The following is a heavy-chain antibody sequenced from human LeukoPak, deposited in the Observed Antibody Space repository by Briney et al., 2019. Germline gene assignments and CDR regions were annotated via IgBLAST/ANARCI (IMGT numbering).Heavy chain of an antibody. CDR1: GFTFSSYA. Sequence: GGSLRLSCAASGFTFSSYAMTWVRQGPGKGLEWVANIKQDGSEKYYVDSVKGRFTISRDNAKSSLYLQMNSLRAEDTAVYYCARDGRGDSSPYSWFDPWGRGILVTVSS. J-gene: IGHJ5*02. D-gene: IGHD2-21*02. CDR2: IKQDGSEK. V-gene: IGHV3-7*04. CDR3: ARDGRGDSSPYSWFDP.